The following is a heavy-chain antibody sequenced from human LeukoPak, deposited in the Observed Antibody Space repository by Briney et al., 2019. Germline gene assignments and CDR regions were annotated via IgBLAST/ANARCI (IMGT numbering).Heavy chain of an antibody. CDR1: GFTFSSYS. J-gene: IGHJ6*03. D-gene: IGHD6-19*01. V-gene: IGHV3-21*01. CDR3: ARVAVAGNRYYYYMDV. Sequence: GGSLRLSCAASGFTFSSYSMNWVRQAPGKGLEWVSSISTSSSYIYYADSVKGRFTISRDNAKNSLYLQMNSLRAEDTGVYYCARVAVAGNRYYYYMDVWGKGTTVTLPS. CDR2: ISTSSSYI.